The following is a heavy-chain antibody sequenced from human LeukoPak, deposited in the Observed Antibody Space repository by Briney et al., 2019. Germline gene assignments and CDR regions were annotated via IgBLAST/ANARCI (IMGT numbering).Heavy chain of an antibody. D-gene: IGHD6-13*01. CDR1: GGSISSSIYY. J-gene: IGHJ5*02. CDR2: IYYNGNT. Sequence: SETLSLTCTVSGGSISSSIYYWGWIRQPPGKGLEWIGSIYYNGNTYYYPSLKSRVTISVDTSKNQFSLKLSSVTAADTAVYYCARGHGIAAAGTSSDWFDPWGQGTLVTVSS. V-gene: IGHV4-39*01. CDR3: ARGHGIAAAGTSSDWFDP.